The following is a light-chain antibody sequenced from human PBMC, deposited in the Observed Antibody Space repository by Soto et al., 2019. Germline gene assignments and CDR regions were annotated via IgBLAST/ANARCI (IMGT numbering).Light chain of an antibody. CDR1: SSDVGGYNY. Sequence: QSFLTQPPSASGSPGRSVTISCTGTSSDVGGYNYVSWYQHHPGKAPKVMIYEVTNRPSGVSNRFSGSKSGNTASLTISGLLAEDEADYYCSSYTSSRTYVFGPGTKVTVL. V-gene: IGLV2-14*01. CDR2: EVT. CDR3: SSYTSSRTYV. J-gene: IGLJ1*01.